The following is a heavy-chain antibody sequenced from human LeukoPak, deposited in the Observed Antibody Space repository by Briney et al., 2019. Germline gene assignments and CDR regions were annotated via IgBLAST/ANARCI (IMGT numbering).Heavy chain of an antibody. CDR3: ARERWFDP. CDR1: GGSISGYY. Sequence: SETLFLTCTVSGGSISGYYWSWIRQPPGKGLEWIGYIFYSGSTNYNPSLKSRVTISVDTSKNQFSLKLSSVTAADTAVYYCARERWFDPWGQGTLVTVSS. V-gene: IGHV4-59*01. CDR2: IFYSGST. J-gene: IGHJ5*02.